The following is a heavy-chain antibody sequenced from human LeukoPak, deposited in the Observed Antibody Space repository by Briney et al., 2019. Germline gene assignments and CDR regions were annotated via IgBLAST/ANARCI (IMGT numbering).Heavy chain of an antibody. Sequence: ASVKVSCKASGYTFTGYYMHWVRQAPGQGLEWMGWINPNSGGTNYAQKFQGRVTMTRDTSISTAYMELRRLRSDDTAVYYCARDKSGNSGWYSYFDYWGQGTLVTVSS. J-gene: IGHJ4*02. CDR2: INPNSGGT. V-gene: IGHV1-2*02. CDR1: GYTFTGYY. CDR3: ARDKSGNSGWYSYFDY. D-gene: IGHD6-19*01.